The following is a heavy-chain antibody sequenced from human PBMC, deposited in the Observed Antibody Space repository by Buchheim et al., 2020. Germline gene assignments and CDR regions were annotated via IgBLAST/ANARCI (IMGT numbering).Heavy chain of an antibody. CDR3: ARDAGHGDCLDY. V-gene: IGHV3-30*04. CDR2: ISYDGSNK. J-gene: IGHJ4*02. CDR1: GFTFSSYA. Sequence: QVQLVESGGGVVQPGRSLRLSCAASGFTFSSYAMHWVRQAPGKGLEWVAVISYDGSNKYYADSVKGRFTTSRDNSKNTLYLQMNSLRAEDTAVYYCARDAGHGDCLDYWGQGTL. D-gene: IGHD2-21*02.